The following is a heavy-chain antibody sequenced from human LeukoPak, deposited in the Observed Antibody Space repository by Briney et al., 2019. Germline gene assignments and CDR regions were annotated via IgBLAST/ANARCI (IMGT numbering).Heavy chain of an antibody. Sequence: SVKVSCKASGGTFSSYAVSWVRQAPGQGLEWMGGIIPIFGTANYAQKFQGRVTITTDESTSTAYMELSSLRSEDTAVYYCARVKHTYYYDSSGYLDWGQGTLVTVSS. J-gene: IGHJ4*02. CDR2: IIPIFGTA. D-gene: IGHD3-22*01. CDR1: GGTFSSYA. V-gene: IGHV1-69*05. CDR3: ARVKHTYYYDSSGYLD.